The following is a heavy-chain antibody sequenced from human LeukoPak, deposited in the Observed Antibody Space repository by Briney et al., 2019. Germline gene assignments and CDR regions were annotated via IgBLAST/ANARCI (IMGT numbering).Heavy chain of an antibody. CDR1: GFIFSDYS. V-gene: IGHV3-48*02. Sequence: PGGSLRLSCAASGFIFSDYSMNWVRQAPGQGLEWLSYITGSGTTIYYADSVRGRFTISRDNAKNSLYLQMNSLRDGDTAVYYCARDRHCANGVCHNSAGMDVWGQGTTVTVSS. CDR3: ARDRHCANGVCHNSAGMDV. J-gene: IGHJ6*02. CDR2: ITGSGTTI. D-gene: IGHD2-8*01.